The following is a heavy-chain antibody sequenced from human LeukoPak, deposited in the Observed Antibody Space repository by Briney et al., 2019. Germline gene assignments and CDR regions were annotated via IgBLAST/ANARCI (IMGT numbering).Heavy chain of an antibody. CDR2: ISAYNGNT. D-gene: IGHD4-17*01. J-gene: IGHJ4*02. CDR3: AKDGRRGYGEI. CDR1: GYTLTSYG. V-gene: IGHV1-18*01. Sequence: ASVKVSCKASGYTLTSYGISWVRQAPGQGLEWMGWISAYNGNTNYAQKLQGRVTMTTDTSTSTAYKELRSLRSDDTAVYYCAKDGRRGYGEIWGQGTLVTVSS.